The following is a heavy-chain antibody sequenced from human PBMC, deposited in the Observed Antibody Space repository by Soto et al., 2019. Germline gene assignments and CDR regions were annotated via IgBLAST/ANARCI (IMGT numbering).Heavy chain of an antibody. CDR3: AADQLYYLG. D-gene: IGHD2-8*01. Sequence: SAKVSCQASGFTFTIATVPWARQARGQRLERIGWFVVGIRNTNYAQQFQERVTITGYISTTTAYLELNSLRSEDTAVYYCAADQLYYLGWVQGTLFTVYS. V-gene: IGHV1-58*01. CDR1: GFTFTIAT. J-gene: IGHJ1*01. CDR2: FVVGIRNT.